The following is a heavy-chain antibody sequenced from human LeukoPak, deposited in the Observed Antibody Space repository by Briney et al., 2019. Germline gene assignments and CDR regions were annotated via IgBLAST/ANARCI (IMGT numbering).Heavy chain of an antibody. V-gene: IGHV4-4*02. CDR2: IYHSGST. CDR3: ARDLYDILTGYYLLRGAFDI. Sequence: SETLSLTCAVSGGSISSSNWWSWVRQPPGKGLEWIGEIYHSGSTNYNPSLKSRVTISVDKSKNQFSLKPSSVTAADTAVYYCARDLYDILTGYYLLRGAFDIWGQGTMVTVSS. CDR1: GGSISSSNW. D-gene: IGHD3-9*01. J-gene: IGHJ3*02.